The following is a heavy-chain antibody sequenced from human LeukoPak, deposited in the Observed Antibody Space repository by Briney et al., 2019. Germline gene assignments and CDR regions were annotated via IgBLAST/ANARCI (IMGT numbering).Heavy chain of an antibody. CDR3: ARRLAGLFDY. Sequence: SETLSLTCTVSGGSISSYYWSWIRQPPGKGLEWIGYIYYSGSTNYNPSLKSRVTISVDTSKNQFSLKLSSVTAADTAVYYCARRLAGLFDYWGQGTLVTVSS. CDR1: GGSISSYY. D-gene: IGHD2-15*01. J-gene: IGHJ4*02. V-gene: IGHV4-59*08. CDR2: IYYSGST.